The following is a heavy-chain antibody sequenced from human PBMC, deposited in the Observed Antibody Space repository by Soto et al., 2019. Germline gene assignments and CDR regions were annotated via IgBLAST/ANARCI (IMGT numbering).Heavy chain of an antibody. CDR3: ARRGYHYFRSGYYDEVSRSYP. V-gene: IGHV4-61*01. CDR1: VGSVSSGSYY. J-gene: IGHJ5*02. CDR2: IYYSWST. D-gene: IGHD3-22*01. Sequence: PSETLSLTCTVSVGSVSSGSYYLSWIRQPPGKGLEWIGYIYYSWSTNYNPSLKSRVTISLDTSKNQFSLKLSSVTASDTAVYYCARRGYHYFRSGYYDEVSRSYPWRQGTVDTLTS.